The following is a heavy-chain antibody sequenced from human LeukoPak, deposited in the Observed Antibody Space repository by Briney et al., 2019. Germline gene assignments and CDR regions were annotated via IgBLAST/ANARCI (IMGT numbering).Heavy chain of an antibody. D-gene: IGHD3-22*01. J-gene: IGHJ4*02. V-gene: IGHV4-4*07. CDR2: IYTSGST. CDR1: GGSISSYY. CDR3: ARALSLEMSSGYYYLDY. Sequence: SETLSLXCTVTGGSISSYYWSWIRQPAGKGLEWIGRIYTSGSTNYNPSLKSRVTMSVDTSKNQFSLKLSSVTAADTAVYYCARALSLEMSSGYYYLDYWGQGTLVTVSS.